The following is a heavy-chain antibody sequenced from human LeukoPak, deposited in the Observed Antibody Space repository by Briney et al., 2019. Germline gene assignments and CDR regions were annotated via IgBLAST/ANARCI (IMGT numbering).Heavy chain of an antibody. Sequence: QPGASLRLSCAASVFTFSSYAVTWVRPAPGRGLEWVSVISTSGGSTFYADSVKCRFTISRDNSKNTLYLQMNSLRAEDTAVYYCAKGILSPVIVPFDFWGQGTLVTVSS. V-gene: IGHV3-23*01. CDR2: ISTSGGST. CDR1: VFTFSSYA. CDR3: AKGILSPVIVPFDF. J-gene: IGHJ4*02. D-gene: IGHD2-15*01.